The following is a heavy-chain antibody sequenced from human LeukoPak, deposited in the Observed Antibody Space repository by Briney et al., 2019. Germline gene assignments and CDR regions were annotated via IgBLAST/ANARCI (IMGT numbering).Heavy chain of an antibody. V-gene: IGHV3-23*01. CDR3: ARDPTTLSARYYFDY. J-gene: IGHJ4*02. D-gene: IGHD1-26*01. CDR1: GFTFSHHG. CDR2: VGPSGART. Sequence: GGSLRLSCAASGFTFSHHGMNWVRQAPGKGLEWVSGVGPSGARTYYADSVKGRFTVSRDNSKNMVFLQMNSLRAEDTAVYYCARDPTTLSARYYFDYWGQGTLVTVSS.